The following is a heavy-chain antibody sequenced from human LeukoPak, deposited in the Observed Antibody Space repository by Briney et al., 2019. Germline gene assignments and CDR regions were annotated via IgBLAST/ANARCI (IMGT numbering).Heavy chain of an antibody. D-gene: IGHD3-3*01. CDR1: GGSTSSSNYY. V-gene: IGHV4-39*01. Sequence: PSETLSLTCTVSGGSTSSSNYYWGWIRQPPGKGLEWIGGIHYTGNTYYNPSLKSRVTISVDTSKNQFSLKLSSVTAADTAVYYCARLGAGPTYYDFWSGYSSFYFDYWGQGTLVTVSS. CDR3: ARLGAGPTYYDFWSGYSSFYFDY. CDR2: IHYTGNT. J-gene: IGHJ4*02.